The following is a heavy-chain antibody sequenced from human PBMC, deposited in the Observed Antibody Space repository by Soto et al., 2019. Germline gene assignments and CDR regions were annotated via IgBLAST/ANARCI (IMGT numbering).Heavy chain of an antibody. CDR1: GGSFSGYY. V-gene: IGHV4-34*01. J-gene: IGHJ6*03. CDR3: ARGGCSSTSCYPASYYYYYIDV. D-gene: IGHD2-2*01. Sequence: SETLSLTCAVYGGSFSGYYWSWIRQPPGKGLEWIGEINHSGSTNYNPSLKSRVTISVDTSKNQFSLKLSSVTAADTAVYYCARGGCSSTSCYPASYYYYYIDVWDKGTTVTVSS. CDR2: INHSGST.